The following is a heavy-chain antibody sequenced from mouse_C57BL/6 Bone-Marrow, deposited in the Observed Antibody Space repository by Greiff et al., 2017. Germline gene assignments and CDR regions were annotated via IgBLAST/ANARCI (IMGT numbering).Heavy chain of an antibody. CDR1: GFTFTDYY. Sequence: EVQLVESGGGLVQPGGSLSLSCAASGFTFTDYYMSWVRQPPGKALEWLGFIRNKANGYTTEYSASVKGRFTISRDNSQSILYLQMNALRAEDSATYYCARFSPYSNYDAMDYWGQGTSVTVSS. CDR3: ARFSPYSNYDAMDY. V-gene: IGHV7-3*01. CDR2: IRNKANGYTT. D-gene: IGHD2-5*01. J-gene: IGHJ4*01.